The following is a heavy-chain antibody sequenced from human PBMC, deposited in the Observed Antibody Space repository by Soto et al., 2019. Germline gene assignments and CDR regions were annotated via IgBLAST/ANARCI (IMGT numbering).Heavy chain of an antibody. CDR3: AREWSAFDF. CDR1: GGSISSGGYS. D-gene: IGHD2-15*01. CDR2: IYHSGST. J-gene: IGHJ3*01. Sequence: PSETLSLTCAVSGGSISSGGYSWSWIRQPPGKGLEWIGYIYHSGSTYYNPSLKSRVTISVDRSKNQFSLKMSSVSAADTAVYYCAREWSAFDFWGQGTVVTVSS. V-gene: IGHV4-30-2*01.